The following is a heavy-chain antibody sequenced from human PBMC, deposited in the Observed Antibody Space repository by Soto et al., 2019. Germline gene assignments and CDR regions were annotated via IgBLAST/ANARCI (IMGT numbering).Heavy chain of an antibody. CDR3: ARAPRMAPFDI. CDR2: IRNGGSDK. CDR1: GFIFSPYG. Sequence: PGGSLRLSCAASGFIFSPYGIHWVRQAPGKGLEWVALIRNGGSDKYYAESVTGRFTISRDNSKNTVYLQMNSLRAEDTALYFCARAPRMAPFDIWGQGTMVTVSS. V-gene: IGHV3-33*01. J-gene: IGHJ3*02.